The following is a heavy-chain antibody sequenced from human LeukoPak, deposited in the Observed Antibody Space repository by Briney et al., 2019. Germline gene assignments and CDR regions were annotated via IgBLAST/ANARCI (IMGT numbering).Heavy chain of an antibody. CDR2: IYASGSA. D-gene: IGHD6-19*01. J-gene: IGHJ4*02. V-gene: IGHV4-59*02. Sequence: SETLSLTCAVSGGSVSGHYWNWIRQPPGKGLEWIGYIYASGSANYHPSLKSRVTISLDTSENHVSLRLTSVTAEDTAVYYCAREAPGGSGWTYFDYWGQGSLVTVSS. CDR1: GGSVSGHY. CDR3: AREAPGGSGWTYFDY.